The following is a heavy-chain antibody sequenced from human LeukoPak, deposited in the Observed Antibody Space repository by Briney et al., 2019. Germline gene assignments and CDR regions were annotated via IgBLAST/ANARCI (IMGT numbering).Heavy chain of an antibody. CDR2: INHSGST. CDR1: GGSFSSYY. J-gene: IGHJ4*02. D-gene: IGHD3-16*02. CDR3: ARGPDDYVSGSYRLYFDY. Sequence: SETLSLTCAVYGGSFSSYYWSWIRQPPGKGLEWIGEINHSGSTNYNPSLKSRVTISVDTSKNQFSLKLSSVTAADTAVYYCARGPDDYVSGSYRLYFDYWGQGTLATVSS. V-gene: IGHV4-34*01.